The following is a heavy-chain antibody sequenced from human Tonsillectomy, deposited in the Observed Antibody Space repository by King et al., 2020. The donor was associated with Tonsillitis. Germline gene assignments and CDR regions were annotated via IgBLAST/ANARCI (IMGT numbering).Heavy chain of an antibody. CDR2: INPSGGSS. CDR3: ARDSNSHSFDY. J-gene: IGHJ4*02. V-gene: IGHV1-46*01. Sequence: VQLVQSGAEVKKPGASVKVSCKASGYTFTSYYMHWVRQAPGQGLEWMAIINPSGGSSTYAQKFQGRFTMTSDTSTSTVYMELSSLRSEDTAVYYCARDSNSHSFDYWGQGTLVTVSS. D-gene: IGHD2/OR15-2a*01. CDR1: GYTFTSYY.